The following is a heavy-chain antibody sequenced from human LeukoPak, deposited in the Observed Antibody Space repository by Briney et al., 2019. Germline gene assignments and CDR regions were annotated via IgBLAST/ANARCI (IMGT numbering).Heavy chain of an antibody. Sequence: SETLSLTCTVSGGSISTSNYYWGWIRQPPGKGLEWIGNIFYSGSTYYNPSLKSRVTMSVDTSKNQFSLKLSSVTAADTAVYYCARSSYDSSGYYRYYFDYWGQGTLVTVSS. D-gene: IGHD3-22*01. CDR3: ARSSYDSSGYYRYYFDY. V-gene: IGHV4-39*07. CDR1: GGSISTSNYY. CDR2: IFYSGST. J-gene: IGHJ4*02.